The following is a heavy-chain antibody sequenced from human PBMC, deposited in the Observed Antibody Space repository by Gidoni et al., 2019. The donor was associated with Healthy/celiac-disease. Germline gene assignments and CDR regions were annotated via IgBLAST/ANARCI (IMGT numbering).Heavy chain of an antibody. D-gene: IGHD1-26*01. V-gene: IGHV3-15*01. J-gene: IGHJ6*02. Sequence: EVQLVESGGGLVKPGGSLRLSCAASGFTFSNAWMSWVRQAPGKGLEWVGRIKSKTDGGTTDYAAPVKGRFTISRDDSKNTLYLQMNSLKTEDTAVYYCTAGGSPRGYYYYGMDVWGQGTTVTVSS. CDR1: GFTFSNAW. CDR3: TAGGSPRGYYYYGMDV. CDR2: IKSKTDGGTT.